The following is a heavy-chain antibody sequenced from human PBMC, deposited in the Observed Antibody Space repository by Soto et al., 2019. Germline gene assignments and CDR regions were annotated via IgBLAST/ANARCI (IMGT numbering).Heavy chain of an antibody. V-gene: IGHV3-53*01. CDR1: GFTVSSNY. D-gene: IGHD2-15*01. CDR3: ARELRTLYGMDG. Sequence: EVQLVESGGGLIQPGGSLRLSCAASGFTVSSNYMSWVRQAPGKGLEWVSVIYSGDTTYYADSVKGRFTISRDHSKNTLYLQMNSLRAEVTAVYYCARELRTLYGMDGWGQGTTVTVSS. J-gene: IGHJ6*02. CDR2: IYSGDTT.